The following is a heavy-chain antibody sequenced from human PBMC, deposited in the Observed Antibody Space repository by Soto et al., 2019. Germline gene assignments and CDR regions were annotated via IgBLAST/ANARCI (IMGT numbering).Heavy chain of an antibody. J-gene: IGHJ6*03. V-gene: IGHV1-69*02. D-gene: IGHD4-4*01. CDR3: ASLGMTTVTTSIHYYYYMDV. Sequence: ASVKVSCKASGGTFSSYTISWVRQAPGQGLEWMGRIIPILGIANYAQKFQGRVTITADKSTSTAYMELSSLRSEDTAVYYCASLGMTTVTTSIHYYYYMDVWGKGTTVTVSS. CDR2: IIPILGIA. CDR1: GGTFSSYT.